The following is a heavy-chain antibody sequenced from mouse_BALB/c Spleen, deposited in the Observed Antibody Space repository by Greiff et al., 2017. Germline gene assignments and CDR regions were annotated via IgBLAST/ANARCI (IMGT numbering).Heavy chain of an antibody. CDR3: ARRGYYGYYFDY. J-gene: IGHJ2*01. Sequence: QVTLKESGPGILQPSQTLSLTCSFSGFSLSTSGMGVSWIRQPSGKGLEWLAHIYWDDDKRYNPSLKSRLTISKDTSRNQVFLKITSVDTADTATYYCARRGYYGYYFDYWGQGTTLTVSS. CDR1: GFSLSTSGMG. D-gene: IGHD1-2*01. CDR2: IYWDDDK. V-gene: IGHV8-12*01.